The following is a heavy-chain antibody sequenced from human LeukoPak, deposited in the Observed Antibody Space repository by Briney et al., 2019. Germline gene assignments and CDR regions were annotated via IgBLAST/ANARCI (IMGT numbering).Heavy chain of an antibody. CDR2: IHPGDSDT. D-gene: IGHD1-26*01. J-gene: IGHJ3*02. CDR1: GSTFTAYW. Sequence: PGGSLQISCQGPGSTFTAYWIGGAGKLPGKGLEWVGIIHPGDSDTRYSPSFHGQVTISPAKSITTASLQWSSLKASDTAMYYCGRHQHSGSYGAFDIWGQGTMVTVSS. CDR3: GRHQHSGSYGAFDI. V-gene: IGHV5-51*01.